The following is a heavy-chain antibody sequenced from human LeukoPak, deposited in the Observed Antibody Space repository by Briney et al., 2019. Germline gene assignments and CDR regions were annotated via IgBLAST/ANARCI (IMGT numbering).Heavy chain of an antibody. J-gene: IGHJ4*02. D-gene: IGHD3-22*01. Sequence: HPGGSLRLSCAASGFTFSSYAXXXXXXAPGXXXXXXSAXXXXXGSTYYXXXXXGRXXISXXNSKNALYLQMISLRAEDTAVYYCAKASSGYYYFDYWGQGTLVTVPS. CDR2: XXXXXGST. CDR3: AKASSGYYYFDY. CDR1: GFTFSSYA. V-gene: IGHV3-23*01.